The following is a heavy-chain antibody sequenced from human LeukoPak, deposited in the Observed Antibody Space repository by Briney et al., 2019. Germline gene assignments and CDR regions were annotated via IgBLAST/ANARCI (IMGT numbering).Heavy chain of an antibody. D-gene: IGHD2-2*01. Sequence: SETLSLTCTVSGGSISSGGYYWSWIRQPPGKGLEWIGYIYHSGSTYYNPSPKSRVTISVDRSKNQFSLKLSSVTAADTAVYYCARAGATPAADYFDYWGQGTLVTVSS. J-gene: IGHJ4*02. CDR2: IYHSGST. CDR3: ARAGATPAADYFDY. V-gene: IGHV4-30-2*01. CDR1: GGSISSGGYY.